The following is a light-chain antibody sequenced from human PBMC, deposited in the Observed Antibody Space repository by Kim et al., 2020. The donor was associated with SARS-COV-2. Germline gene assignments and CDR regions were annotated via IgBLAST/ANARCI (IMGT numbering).Light chain of an antibody. J-gene: IGLJ3*02. Sequence: TPPCAGTNGDVSVSTHISWYHQHPNRAPNLMIKKVDKPPAVVPDRWPGTKSGSATSLSVSGLLPEHEADYYCSSYADRDHFVFGGGTQLTVL. CDR1: NGDVSVSTH. V-gene: IGLV2-8*01. CDR2: KVD. CDR3: SSYADRDHFV.